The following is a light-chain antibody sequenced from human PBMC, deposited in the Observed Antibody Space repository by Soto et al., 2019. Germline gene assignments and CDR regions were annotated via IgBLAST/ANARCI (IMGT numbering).Light chain of an antibody. Sequence: EIVMTQSPATLSVSPGERATLSCRAGQSVSSNLAWYQQKPGQAPRLLIYGASTRATGIPARFSGSGSGTEFTLTFSSLQSEDFAVYYCQQYNNWPPWTFGQGTKVEIK. V-gene: IGKV3-15*01. CDR3: QQYNNWPPWT. J-gene: IGKJ1*01. CDR2: GAS. CDR1: QSVSSN.